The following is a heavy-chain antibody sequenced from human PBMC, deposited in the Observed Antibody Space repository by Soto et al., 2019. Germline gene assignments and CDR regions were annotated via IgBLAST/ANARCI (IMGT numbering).Heavy chain of an antibody. CDR2: IYYTGNT. CDR3: ARVGRVSNGCYIDY. D-gene: IGHD3-3*01. J-gene: IGHJ4*02. V-gene: IGHV4-31*03. Sequence: QVQLQESGPGLVKPSQTLSLTCTVSGGSISSGTFYWSWFRQHPGKGLEWSGYIYYTGNTYYNPSRTSRISNTGGTSKNQFSLTLSSVTAADTAVYYCARVGRVSNGCYIDYWGQGTLVTVSS. CDR1: GGSISSGTFY.